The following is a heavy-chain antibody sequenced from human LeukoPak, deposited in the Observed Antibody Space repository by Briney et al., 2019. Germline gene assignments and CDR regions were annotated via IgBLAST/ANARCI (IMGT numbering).Heavy chain of an antibody. CDR2: ISWNSGSI. V-gene: IGHV3-9*01. Sequence: AGRSLRLSCAASGFTFDDYAMHWVRHAPGKGLEWVSGISWNSGSIGYADSVKGRFTISRDNAKNSLYLQMNSLRAEDTALYYCAKDLLRYSGYDQPVFDYWGQGTLVTVSS. J-gene: IGHJ4*02. CDR3: AKDLLRYSGYDQPVFDY. D-gene: IGHD5-12*01. CDR1: GFTFDDYA.